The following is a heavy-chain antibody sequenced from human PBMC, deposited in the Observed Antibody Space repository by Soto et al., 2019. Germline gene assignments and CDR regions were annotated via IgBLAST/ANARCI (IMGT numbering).Heavy chain of an antibody. CDR2: IYYSGST. CDR1: GGSISSGDYF. Sequence: PSETLSLTCTVSGGSISSGDYFWTWIRQPPGKGLEWIGYIYYSGSTYYNPSLKSRITISVDTSKNQFSVKLSSVTAADTAVYYCARALYSSSISWFDPWGQGTLVTVSS. D-gene: IGHD6-6*01. CDR3: ARALYSSSISWFDP. V-gene: IGHV4-30-4*01. J-gene: IGHJ5*02.